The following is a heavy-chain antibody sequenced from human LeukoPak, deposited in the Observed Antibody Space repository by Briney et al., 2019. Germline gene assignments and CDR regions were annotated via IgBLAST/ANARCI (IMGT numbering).Heavy chain of an antibody. CDR2: INPNSGGT. V-gene: IGHV1-2*02. Sequence: ASVKVSCKASGYTFTGYYMHWVRQAPGQGLEWMGWINPNSGGTNYAQKFQGRVTMNRDTSISTAYMELSRLRSDDTAVYYCARDIRKTIFGVVISPLYYFDYWGQGTLVTVSS. D-gene: IGHD3-3*01. J-gene: IGHJ4*02. CDR3: ARDIRKTIFGVVISPLYYFDY. CDR1: GYTFTGYY.